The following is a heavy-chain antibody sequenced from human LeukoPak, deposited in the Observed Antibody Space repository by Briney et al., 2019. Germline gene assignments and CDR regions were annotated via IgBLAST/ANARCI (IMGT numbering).Heavy chain of an antibody. V-gene: IGHV4-39*01. CDR2: VYYSGST. D-gene: IGHD3-22*01. J-gene: IGHJ5*02. Sequence: GSLRLSCAASGFTFSSYAMSWIRQPPGKGLEWIGSVYYSGSTYYNPSLKSRVTISVDTSKNQFSLKLSSVTAADTAVYYCARLHKAPTRLNSGGYYSTTPWGQGTLVTVSS. CDR1: GFTFSSYA. CDR3: ARLHKAPTRLNSGGYYSTTP.